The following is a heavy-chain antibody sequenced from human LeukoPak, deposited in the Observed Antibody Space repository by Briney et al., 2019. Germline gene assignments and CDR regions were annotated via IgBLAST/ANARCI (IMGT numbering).Heavy chain of an antibody. Sequence: GGSLRLSCAASGFTFSSYAMPWVRQAPGKGLEWVANIKQDGSEKYYVDSVKGRFTISRDNAKNSLYLQMNSLRAEDTAVYYCARESVTMIVVAPRYWGQGTLVTVSS. D-gene: IGHD3-22*01. CDR3: ARESVTMIVVAPRY. V-gene: IGHV3-7*01. J-gene: IGHJ4*02. CDR2: IKQDGSEK. CDR1: GFTFSSYA.